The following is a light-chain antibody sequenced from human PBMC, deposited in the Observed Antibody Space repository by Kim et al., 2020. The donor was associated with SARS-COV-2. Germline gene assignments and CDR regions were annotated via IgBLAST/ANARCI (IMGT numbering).Light chain of an antibody. V-gene: IGLV4-69*01. J-gene: IGLJ3*02. Sequence: QPVLTQSPSASASLGASVKLTCTLSSGHSSYVIAWHQQQPEKGPRYLMKLNSDGSHSKGDGIPDRFSGSSSGAERYLTISSLQSEDEADYYCQTWGTGMNWVFGGGTKLTVL. CDR1: SGHSSYV. CDR3: QTWGTGMNWV. CDR2: LNSDGSH.